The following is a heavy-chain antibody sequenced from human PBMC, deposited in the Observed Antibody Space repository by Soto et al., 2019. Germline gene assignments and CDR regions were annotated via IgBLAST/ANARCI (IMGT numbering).Heavy chain of an antibody. V-gene: IGHV4-34*01. CDR3: ARDKITGLFDY. D-gene: IGHD2-8*02. CDR1: GGSFSGYY. CDR2: INHSGST. J-gene: IGHJ4*02. Sequence: SETLSLTCAVYGGSFSGYYWTWIRQPPGTGLEWIGEINHSGSTNYNPSLKSRVTMSVDTSKNQFSLKLTSVTAADTAVYYCARDKITGLFDYWGQGTLVTVSS.